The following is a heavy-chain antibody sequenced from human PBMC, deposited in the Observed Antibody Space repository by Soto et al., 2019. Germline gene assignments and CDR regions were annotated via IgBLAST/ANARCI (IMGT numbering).Heavy chain of an antibody. V-gene: IGHV3-9*01. J-gene: IGHJ6*03. CDR1: GFSFGDYA. Sequence: DVQLVESGGGLVQPGRSLRLSCEVSGFSFGDYAMHWVRQAPGKGLEWVSGICWNSGTIAYADSVKGRFTISRDNAKKSLYLQMNSLRPEDTVLYYWAKGQCTGVKSYSDYMDFWGTGTTVTVSS. CDR3: AKGQCTGVKSYSDYMDF. D-gene: IGHD2-8*02. CDR2: ICWNSGTI.